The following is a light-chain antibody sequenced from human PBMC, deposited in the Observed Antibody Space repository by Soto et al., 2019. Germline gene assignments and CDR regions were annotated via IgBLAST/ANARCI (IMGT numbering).Light chain of an antibody. J-gene: IGKJ1*01. CDR2: AAS. CDR1: QSVSSYY. Sequence: EIVLTQSPGTLSLSPGERATLSCRASQSVSSYYLAWYQQKPGQAPRLLIYAASSRATGIPDRFSGGGSGTDFTLTISRLEPEDFAVYYCQRYGGFGQGTKVDIK. V-gene: IGKV3-20*01. CDR3: QRYGG.